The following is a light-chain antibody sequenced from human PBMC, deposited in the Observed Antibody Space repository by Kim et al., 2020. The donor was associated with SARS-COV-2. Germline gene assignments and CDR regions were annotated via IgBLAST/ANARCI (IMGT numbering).Light chain of an antibody. J-gene: IGKJ5*01. V-gene: IGKV1-16*02. Sequence: DIQMTQSPSSLSAFVEDRVTISCRASQGIGQKLAWFQHKPGKAPKLLIFGASRLQSGVPSKFSGSGSGTDFSLSITSLQPEDSATYYCQHNYTTPSTFGQGTRLEIK. CDR1: QGIGQK. CDR3: QHNYTTPST. CDR2: GAS.